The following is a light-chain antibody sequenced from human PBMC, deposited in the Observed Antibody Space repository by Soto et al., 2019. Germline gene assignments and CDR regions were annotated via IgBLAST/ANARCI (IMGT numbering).Light chain of an antibody. J-gene: IGLJ2*01. CDR2: VNSDGSH. V-gene: IGLV4-69*01. CDR3: QTWGTGAGVV. CDR1: SGHSSYA. Sequence: QPVLTQSPSASASLGASVKLTCTLSSGHSSYAIAWHQQQPEKGPRYLMKVNSDGSHSKGDGIPDRFSGSSSGAERYLIISSLQSEDEADYYCQTWGTGAGVVFGGGTKVTVL.